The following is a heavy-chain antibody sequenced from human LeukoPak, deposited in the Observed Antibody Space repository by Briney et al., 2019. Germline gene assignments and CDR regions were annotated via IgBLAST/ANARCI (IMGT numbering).Heavy chain of an antibody. CDR2: MNPNSGNT. J-gene: IGHJ4*02. Sequence: ASVKVSCKVSGYTLTELSMHWVRQATGQGLEWMGWMNPNSGNTGYAQKFQGRVTMTRNTSISTAYMELSSLRSEDTAVYYCARGRLGLAAARGDYWGQGTLVTVSS. V-gene: IGHV1-8*01. D-gene: IGHD6-13*01. CDR1: GYTLTELS. CDR3: ARGRLGLAAARGDY.